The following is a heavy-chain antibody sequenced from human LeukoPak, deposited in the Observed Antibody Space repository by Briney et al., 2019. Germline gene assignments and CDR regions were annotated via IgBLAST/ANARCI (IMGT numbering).Heavy chain of an antibody. CDR3: ARGRGYCSSTSCANFDY. J-gene: IGHJ4*02. V-gene: IGHV4-59*01. D-gene: IGHD2-2*01. CDR1: GGSFSGYY. Sequence: ETLSLTCAVYGGSFSGYYWSWIRQPPGKGLEWIGYIYSSGSTNYNPSLKSRVTISGDTSKNQFSLKLSSVTAADTAVYYCARGRGYCSSTSCANFDYWGQGTLVTVSS. CDR2: IYSSGST.